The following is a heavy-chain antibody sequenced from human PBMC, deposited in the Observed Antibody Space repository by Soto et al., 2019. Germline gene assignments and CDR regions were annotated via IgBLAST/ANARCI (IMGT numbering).Heavy chain of an antibody. Sequence: GGSLRLSCSGSGFTVSSFGMHWVRQAPGKGLEHVSTLSSNGIGTYYADSVKGRFTFSRDTSKNTLYLQMSSLRTEDTAVYYCVKDMGHVVAGIRHPYGLGVPGLGLTVTVSS. CDR1: GFTVSSFG. CDR2: LSSNGIGT. J-gene: IGHJ6*02. D-gene: IGHD6-19*01. V-gene: IGHV3-64D*06. CDR3: VKDMGHVVAGIRHPYGLGV.